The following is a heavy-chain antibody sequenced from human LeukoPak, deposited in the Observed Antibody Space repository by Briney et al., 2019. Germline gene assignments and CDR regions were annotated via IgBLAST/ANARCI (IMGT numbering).Heavy chain of an antibody. CDR3: ARTAIGYSDSSGYYFDY. D-gene: IGHD3-22*01. CDR2: IGGRNGYI. Sequence: PGGSLRLSCAASGFTFSSYSMNWFRQAPGKGLEWVSSIGGRNGYIYYANSVKGRFTISRDNAKNSLYLQMNGLRAEDTAVYYCARTAIGYSDSSGYYFDYWGQGTLVTVSS. CDR1: GFTFSSYS. J-gene: IGHJ4*02. V-gene: IGHV3-21*01.